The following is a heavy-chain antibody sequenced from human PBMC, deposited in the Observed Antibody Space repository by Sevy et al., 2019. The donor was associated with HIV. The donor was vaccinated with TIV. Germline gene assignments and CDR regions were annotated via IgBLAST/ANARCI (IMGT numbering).Heavy chain of an antibody. Sequence: GGCLRLSCAVSGFIVSSNYMTWVRQAPGKGLEWVSVIYSGGNTFYADSVRGRFTISRDNSKIPLYLQMNSLKAEDTAVYYCARGMILEGSWYGMDVWGQGTTVTVSS. D-gene: IGHD3-3*01. CDR1: GFIVSSNY. V-gene: IGHV3-53*01. CDR2: IYSGGNT. CDR3: ARGMILEGSWYGMDV. J-gene: IGHJ6*02.